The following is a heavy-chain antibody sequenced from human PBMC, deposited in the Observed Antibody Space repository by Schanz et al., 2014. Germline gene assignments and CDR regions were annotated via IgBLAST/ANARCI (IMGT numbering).Heavy chain of an antibody. D-gene: IGHD6-13*01. V-gene: IGHV3-23*01. Sequence: EVQLLESGGGLVEPGGSLRLSCATSGFSLDIFAVSWVRQAPGKGLEWVSSFNDGGVNKYYADSVKGRFTISSDNSKSTLDLQMNSLRAEDTAVYCCAKSQGSSFDSWGQGTLXTVSS. CDR2: FNDGGVNK. CDR1: GFSLDIFA. J-gene: IGHJ4*02. CDR3: AKSQGSSFDS.